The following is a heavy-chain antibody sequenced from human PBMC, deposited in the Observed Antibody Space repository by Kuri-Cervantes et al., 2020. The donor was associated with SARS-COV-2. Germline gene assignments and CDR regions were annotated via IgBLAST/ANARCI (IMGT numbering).Heavy chain of an antibody. V-gene: IGHV5-10-1*01. CDR3: ATPSIFGVVDGFDI. D-gene: IGHD3-3*01. Sequence: GGSLRLSCRGSGSRFTAHWITWVRHVPEKGLEWMGKIDPTDSQTTYSPSFQGHVTFSVDKSINTAYMKWSSLKASDTALYYCATPSIFGVVDGFDIWGQGTMVTVSS. J-gene: IGHJ3*02. CDR2: IDPTDSQT. CDR1: GSRFTAHW.